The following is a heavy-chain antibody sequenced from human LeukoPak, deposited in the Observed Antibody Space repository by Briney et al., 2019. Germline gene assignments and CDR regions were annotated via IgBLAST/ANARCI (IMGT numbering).Heavy chain of an antibody. CDR1: GGSISSYY. J-gene: IGHJ2*01. D-gene: IGHD6-19*01. CDR2: IYYSGST. Sequence: SETLSLTCTVSGGSISSYYWSWIRQPPGKGLEWIGYIYYSGSTNYNPSLKSRVTISVDTSKNQFSLKLSSVTAADTAVYYCARAGQTGLVWYFDLWGRGTRVTVSS. CDR3: ARAGQTGLVWYFDL. V-gene: IGHV4-59*08.